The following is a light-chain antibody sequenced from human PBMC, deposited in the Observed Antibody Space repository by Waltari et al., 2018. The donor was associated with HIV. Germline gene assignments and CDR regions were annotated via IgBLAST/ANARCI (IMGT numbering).Light chain of an antibody. J-gene: IGLJ2*01. CDR2: EVR. CDR1: SSDLGDSDY. CDR3: SSYGGNSNVI. Sequence: QSALTQPPSASGSPGQSVTISCTGTSSDLGDSDYVSWYQHQPVEAPNLLIYEVRNRPSGFPQRFSGSKSGNTASLTVSGLQAEDEADYYCSSYGGNSNVIFGGGTKLTVL. V-gene: IGLV2-8*01.